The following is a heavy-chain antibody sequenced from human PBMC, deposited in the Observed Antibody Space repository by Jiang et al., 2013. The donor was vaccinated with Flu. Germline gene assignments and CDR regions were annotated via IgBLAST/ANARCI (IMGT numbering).Heavy chain of an antibody. D-gene: IGHD5-12*01. CDR2: RCLSLVQ. CDR3: AKLQGGYGGAIDV. J-gene: IGHJ3*01. CDR1: A. V-gene: IGHV1-69*06. Sequence: ASSWVRQALDKGLSGWRSRCLSLVQQTTHQNFQGRVTITADKSTSTAYMELSSLTSEDTAVYYCAKLQGGYGGAIDVWGQGTMVTVSS.